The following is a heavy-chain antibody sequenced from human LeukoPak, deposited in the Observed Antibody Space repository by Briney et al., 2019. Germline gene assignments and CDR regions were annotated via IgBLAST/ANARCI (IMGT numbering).Heavy chain of an antibody. D-gene: IGHD2-15*01. Sequence: GGSLRLSCAASGFTFSNYSMSWVRQAPGKGLEWVANIKEKGSDKYYVDSLMCRLPISKDNAQNSLYLQMSGLRAEDTALYYCARDETFCTGGTCYTRGYFAFWGQGTMLSVSS. CDR3: ARDETFCTGGTCYTRGYFAF. V-gene: IGHV3-7*01. J-gene: IGHJ4*02. CDR2: IKEKGSDK. CDR1: GFTFSNYS.